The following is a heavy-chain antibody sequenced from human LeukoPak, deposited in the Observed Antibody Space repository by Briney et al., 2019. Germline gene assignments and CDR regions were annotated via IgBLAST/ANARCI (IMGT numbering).Heavy chain of an antibody. Sequence: GSLRLSCAASGFTFSSYTMHWVRQAPGKGLEWLAVISYDGSNEHYADSVKGRLTISRDNSKNTLYLQMNSLRGDDTAVYYCASEVNYYYGMDVWGQGTAVTVSS. J-gene: IGHJ6*02. CDR2: ISYDGSNE. V-gene: IGHV3-30-3*01. CDR3: ASEVNYYYGMDV. CDR1: GFTFSSYT.